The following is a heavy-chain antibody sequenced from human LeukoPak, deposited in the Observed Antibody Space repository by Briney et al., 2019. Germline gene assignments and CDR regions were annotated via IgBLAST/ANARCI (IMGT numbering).Heavy chain of an antibody. CDR1: GGSISSYY. CDR3: ARGGRLPLDYYYYMDV. Sequence: SETLSLTCTVSGGSISSYYWSWIRQPPGKGLEWIGYIYYSGSTYYNPSLKSRVTISVDTSKNQFSLKLSSVTAADTAVYYCARGGRLPLDYYYYMDVWGKGTTVTVSS. CDR2: IYYSGST. J-gene: IGHJ6*03. V-gene: IGHV4-59*12. D-gene: IGHD4-11*01.